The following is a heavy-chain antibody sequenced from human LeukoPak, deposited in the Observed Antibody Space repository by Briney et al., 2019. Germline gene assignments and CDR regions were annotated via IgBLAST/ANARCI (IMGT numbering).Heavy chain of an antibody. CDR1: GGSITNSY. CDR3: ARHPTSYFDY. Sequence: SETLSLTCTVSGGSITNSYWSWIRQPPGKGLEWIGYIFYSGGTNYSPSLKSRVSISIDTSNNQFYLKLKSVTAADTAVYYCARHPTSYFDYWGQGTLVTVSS. V-gene: IGHV4-59*08. J-gene: IGHJ4*02. CDR2: IFYSGGT.